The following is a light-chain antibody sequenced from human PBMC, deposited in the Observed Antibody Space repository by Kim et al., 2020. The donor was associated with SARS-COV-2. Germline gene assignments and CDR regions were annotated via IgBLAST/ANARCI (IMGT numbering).Light chain of an antibody. CDR2: YDS. V-gene: IGLV3-21*04. CDR1: NIGSKS. J-gene: IGLJ1*01. Sequence: SYELTQPPSVSVAPGKTARITCGGNNIGSKSVHWYQQKPGQAPVLVIYYDSDRPSGIPERFSGSNSGNTATLTISRVEAGDEADYYCQVWDISSDHLYVFGTGTKVTVL. CDR3: QVWDISSDHLYV.